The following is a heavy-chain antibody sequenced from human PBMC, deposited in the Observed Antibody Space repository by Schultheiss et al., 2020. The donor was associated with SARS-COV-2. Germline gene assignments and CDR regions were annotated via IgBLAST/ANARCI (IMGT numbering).Heavy chain of an antibody. Sequence: GGSLRLSCAASGFTFSSYGMHWVRQAPGKGLEWVSSISSSSSYIYYADSVKGRFTISRDNSKNTLYLQMNSLRAEDTAVYYCARSTEDYGDYVGLLDYWGQGTLVTVSS. CDR2: ISSSSSYI. J-gene: IGHJ4*02. CDR1: GFTFSSYG. V-gene: IGHV3-21*01. D-gene: IGHD4-17*01. CDR3: ARSTEDYGDYVGLLDY.